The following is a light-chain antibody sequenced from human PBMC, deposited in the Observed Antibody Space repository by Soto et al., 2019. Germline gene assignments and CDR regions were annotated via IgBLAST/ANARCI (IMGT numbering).Light chain of an antibody. CDR1: SSDVGGYNY. J-gene: IGLJ1*01. CDR2: EVS. V-gene: IGLV2-14*01. Sequence: QSALTQPASVSGSPGQSITISCTGTSSDVGGYNYVSWYQQHPGKAPKLIIYEVSNRPSGVSNRFSGSKSGNTASPTISGLQAEDEGDYYCSSYTRGSTYVFGTGTKVTVL. CDR3: SSYTRGSTYV.